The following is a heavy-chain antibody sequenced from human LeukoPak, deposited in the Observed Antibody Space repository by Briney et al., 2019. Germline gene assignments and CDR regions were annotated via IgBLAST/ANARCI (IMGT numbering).Heavy chain of an antibody. CDR1: GFTFSGYS. CDR2: ISSSSSYI. Sequence: GGSLRLSCAASGFTFSGYSMNWVRQAPGKGLEWVSSISSSSSYIYYADSVKGRFTISRDNAKNSLYLQMNSLRAEDTAVYYCARDQRPYYYYMDVWGKGTTVTV. V-gene: IGHV3-21*01. CDR3: ARDQRPYYYYMDV. D-gene: IGHD6-6*01. J-gene: IGHJ6*03.